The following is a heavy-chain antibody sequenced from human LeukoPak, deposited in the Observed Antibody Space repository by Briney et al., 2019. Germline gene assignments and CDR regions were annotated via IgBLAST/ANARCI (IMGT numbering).Heavy chain of an antibody. D-gene: IGHD3-22*01. CDR1: GGSISSYY. CDR2: IYYSGST. J-gene: IGHJ3*02. Sequence: SETLSLTCTVSGGSISSYYWSWIWQPPGKGLEWIGYIYYSGSTNYNPSLKSRVTISVDTSKNQFSLKLSSVTAADTAVYYCASTILRDSSGDGAFDIWGQGTMVTVSS. V-gene: IGHV4-59*01. CDR3: ASTILRDSSGDGAFDI.